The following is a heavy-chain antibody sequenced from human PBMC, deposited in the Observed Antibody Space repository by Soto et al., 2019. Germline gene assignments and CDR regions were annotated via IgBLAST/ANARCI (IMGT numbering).Heavy chain of an antibody. V-gene: IGHV1-69*12. CDR1: GGTFSSYA. CDR3: ARESRYCSGGSCYFLPGIDY. D-gene: IGHD2-15*01. J-gene: IGHJ4*02. CDR2: IIPIFGTA. Sequence: QVQLVQAGAEVKKPGSSVKVSCNASGGTFSSYAISWVRQAPGQGLEWMGGIIPIFGTANYAQKFQGRVTITADESTSTAYMELRSLRSEDTAVYYCARESRYCSGGSCYFLPGIDYWGQGTLVTVSS.